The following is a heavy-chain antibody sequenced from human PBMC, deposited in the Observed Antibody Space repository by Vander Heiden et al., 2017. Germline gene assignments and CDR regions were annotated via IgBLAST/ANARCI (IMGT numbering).Heavy chain of an antibody. CDR2: ISYDGSNK. V-gene: IGHV3-30*18. CDR1: GFTFSSYD. CDR3: AKARRGNWNDRSYYYYGMDV. D-gene: IGHD1-1*01. Sequence: QVQLVHSGRGVVQPGRSLRLSCADSGFTFSSYDMHWVRQAPGKGLEGVAVISYDGSNKDYADSVKGRFTISRDNSKNTLYLQMNSLRAEDTAVYYCAKARRGNWNDRSYYYYGMDVWGQGTTVTVYS. J-gene: IGHJ6*02.